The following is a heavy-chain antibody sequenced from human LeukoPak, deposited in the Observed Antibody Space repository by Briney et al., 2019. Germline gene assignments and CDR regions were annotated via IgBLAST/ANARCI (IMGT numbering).Heavy chain of an antibody. CDR3: ARALVVVAATPDY. Sequence: GGSLRPSCAASGFTFSSYAMHWVRQAPGKGLEWVAVISYDGSNKYYADSVKGRFTISRDNSKNTLYLQMNSLRAEDTAVYYCARALVVVAATPDYWGQGTLVTVSS. D-gene: IGHD2-15*01. CDR2: ISYDGSNK. V-gene: IGHV3-30-3*01. CDR1: GFTFSSYA. J-gene: IGHJ4*02.